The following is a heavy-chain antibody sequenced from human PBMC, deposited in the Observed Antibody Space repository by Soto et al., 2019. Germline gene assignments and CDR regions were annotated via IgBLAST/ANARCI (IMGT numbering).Heavy chain of an antibody. J-gene: IGHJ4*02. D-gene: IGHD3-10*01. CDR1: GDTFTSYD. V-gene: IGHV1-8*01. CDR3: ARGRASGSYYLLDY. Sequence: GASVKVSCKASGDTFTSYDIKWVRQGTGHGLEWMGWINPNSGNIGYAQKFQGRVTMTRDTAIRTAYMEVSRLRSDDTAVYYCARGRASGSYYLLDYWGQGTLVTVSS. CDR2: INPNSGNI.